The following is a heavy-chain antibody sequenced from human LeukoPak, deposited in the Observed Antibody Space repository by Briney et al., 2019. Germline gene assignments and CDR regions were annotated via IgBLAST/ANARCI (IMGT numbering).Heavy chain of an antibody. D-gene: IGHD1-7*01. CDR3: ARSPRRSIRTGTWSGVWFDP. V-gene: IGHV4-34*01. J-gene: IGHJ5*02. Sequence: SETLSLTCAVHGGSFSGYYWSWIRQPPGKGLEWIGEINHSGSTNYSPSLKSRVTISVDTSKNQFSLKLSSVTAADTAVYYCARSPRRSIRTGTWSGVWFDPWGQGTLVTVSS. CDR1: GGSFSGYY. CDR2: INHSGST.